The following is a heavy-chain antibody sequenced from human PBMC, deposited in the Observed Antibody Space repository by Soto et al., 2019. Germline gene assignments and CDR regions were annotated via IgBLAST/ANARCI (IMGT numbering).Heavy chain of an antibody. D-gene: IGHD4-17*01. V-gene: IGHV3-33*01. Sequence: QVQLVGSGGGVVQPGGSLRLSCAASGFTFSSYGIHWVRQAPGKGLDWVTIIWYDGSNKYYADSVKGRFTISRDNSKNMVYLQMHSLRAEDTAVYYCARGIYGDYYFDYWGQGTLVTVSS. CDR3: ARGIYGDYYFDY. J-gene: IGHJ4*02. CDR1: GFTFSSYG. CDR2: IWYDGSNK.